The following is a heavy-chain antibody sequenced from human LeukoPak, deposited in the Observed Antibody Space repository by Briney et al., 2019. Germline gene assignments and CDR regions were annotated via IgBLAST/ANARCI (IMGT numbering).Heavy chain of an antibody. J-gene: IGHJ3*02. CDR2: ISFDGSNK. V-gene: IGHV3-30*04. CDR1: GFTFSSYA. Sequence: GGSLRLSCAASGFTFSSYAIHWVRQAPGKGLEWVAVISFDGSNKYYADSVKGRFSISRGNSKNTLYLQMNSLRAEDTAVYYCAREYCSSTSCYDVFDIWGQGTMVTVSS. CDR3: AREYCSSTSCYDVFDI. D-gene: IGHD2-2*01.